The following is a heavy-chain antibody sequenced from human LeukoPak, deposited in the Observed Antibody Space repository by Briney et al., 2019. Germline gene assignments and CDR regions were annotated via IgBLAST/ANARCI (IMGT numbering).Heavy chain of an antibody. CDR1: GGSFSGYY. CDR2: INHSGST. V-gene: IGHV4-34*01. D-gene: IGHD3-10*01. Sequence: SETLSLTCAVYGGSFSGYYWSWIRQPPGKGLEWIGEINHSGSTNYNPSLKSRVTISVDTSKNQFSLKLSSVTAADTAVYYCAHPGGVRGVDNWFDPWGQGTLVTVSS. CDR3: AHPGGVRGVDNWFDP. J-gene: IGHJ5*02.